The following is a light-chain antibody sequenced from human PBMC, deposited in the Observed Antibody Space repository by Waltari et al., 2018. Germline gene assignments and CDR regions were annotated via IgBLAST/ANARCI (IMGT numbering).Light chain of an antibody. CDR3: QNYVRLPAT. J-gene: IGKJ1*01. CDR2: HAS. CDR1: QSIRTY. Sequence: EILLTQSPGTLSLSPGERATLSCKASQSIRTYLAWYQQKPGQDPRLLIYHASSRATGIPDRVRGSGSGTDFSLTIRRLEPEDFAVKYCQNYVRLPATFGQGTKVEIK. V-gene: IGKV3-20*01.